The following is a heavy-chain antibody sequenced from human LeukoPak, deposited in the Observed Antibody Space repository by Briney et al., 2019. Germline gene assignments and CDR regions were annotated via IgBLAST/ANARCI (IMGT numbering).Heavy chain of an antibody. V-gene: IGHV3-23*01. Sequence: GGSLRLSCAASGFTFSSYGMSWVRQAPGKGLEWVSAISGSGGSTYYADSVKGRFTISRDNSKNTLYLQMNSLRAEDTAVYYCATFEWEPFGHGKNAFDIWGQGTMVTVSS. J-gene: IGHJ3*02. CDR1: GFTFSSYG. CDR3: ATFEWEPFGHGKNAFDI. D-gene: IGHD1-26*01. CDR2: ISGSGGST.